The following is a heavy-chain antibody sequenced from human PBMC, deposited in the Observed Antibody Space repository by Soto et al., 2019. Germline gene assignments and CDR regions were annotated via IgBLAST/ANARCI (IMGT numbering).Heavy chain of an antibody. D-gene: IGHD2-21*02. J-gene: IGHJ6*02. CDR1: GGTFSSYS. V-gene: IGHV1-69*13. CDR3: ASTHIVVVTATSPYYYGMDG. CDR2: IIPIFGTA. Sequence: SVKVSCKASGGTFSSYSISWVRQAPGQGLEWMGGIIPIFGTANYAQKFQGRVTITADESTSTAYMELSSLRSEDTAVYYCASTHIVVVTATSPYYYGMDGWGQGTTVTVSS.